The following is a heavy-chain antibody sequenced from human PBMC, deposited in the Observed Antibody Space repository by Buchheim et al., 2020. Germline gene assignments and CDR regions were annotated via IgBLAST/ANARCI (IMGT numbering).Heavy chain of an antibody. CDR2: IKTDGSET. D-gene: IGHD2-2*01. CDR1: GFTFSASW. CDR3: ARGPERCISTSCYHNYYYGMDV. J-gene: IGHJ6*02. Sequence: EVQLVESGGGLVQPGGSLRLSCAASGFTFSASWMSWVRQAPGKGLEWVANIKTDGSETYYVDSVKGRFTISRDNAKNLLYLQMNSLRAEDTAVYYCARGPERCISTSCYHNYYYGMDVWGQGTT. V-gene: IGHV3-7*03.